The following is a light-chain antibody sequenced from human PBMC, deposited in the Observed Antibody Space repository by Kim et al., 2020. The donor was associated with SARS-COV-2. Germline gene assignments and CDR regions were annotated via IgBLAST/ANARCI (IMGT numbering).Light chain of an antibody. CDR1: QNAGND. CDR2: AAS. Sequence: ASVGDRVTITGRASQNAGNDLHWYQQKPGKAPKLVIYAASTLQSGVPSRFSGDGSGTDFSLTISGLQREDFAIYYCQQSHNTPRTFGQGTKVDIK. J-gene: IGKJ1*01. CDR3: QQSHNTPRT. V-gene: IGKV1-39*01.